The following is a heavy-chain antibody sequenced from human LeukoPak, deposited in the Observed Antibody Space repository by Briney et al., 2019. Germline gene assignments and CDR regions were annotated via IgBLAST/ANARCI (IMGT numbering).Heavy chain of an antibody. CDR2: IRYDGSNK. CDR3: AKDGGLITYYYDSSGYGNFDY. CDR1: GFTFSSYG. V-gene: IGHV3-30*02. D-gene: IGHD3-22*01. J-gene: IGHJ4*02. Sequence: PGGSLRLSCAASGFTFSSYGMHWVRQAPGKGLEWVAFIRYDGSNKYYADSVKGRFTISRDNSKNTLYLQMNSLRAEDTAVYYCAKDGGLITYYYDSSGYGNFDYWGQGTLVTVSS.